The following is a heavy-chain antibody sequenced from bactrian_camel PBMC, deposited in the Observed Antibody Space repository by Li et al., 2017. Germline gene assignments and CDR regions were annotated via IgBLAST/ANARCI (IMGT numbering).Heavy chain of an antibody. D-gene: IGHD5*01. V-gene: IGHV3S1*01. J-gene: IGHJ4*01. Sequence: HVQLVESGGGLVQPGGSLTLSCAASGFTFSRYYMTRVRQAPGKGLEWVSTINGGGFTTYYADSVKGRFTISRDNAKNTEYLQLNHLQTEDTAMYYCAIGLFADFGLGRGTQVTVS. CDR2: INGGGFTT. CDR1: GFTFSRYY.